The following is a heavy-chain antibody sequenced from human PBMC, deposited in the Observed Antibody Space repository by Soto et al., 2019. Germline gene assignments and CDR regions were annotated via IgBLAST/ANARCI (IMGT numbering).Heavy chain of an antibody. CDR2: ISYDGSNK. Sequence: LRLSCVASGFTFSSYAMHWVRQAPGKELEWVAVISYDGSNKYYADSVKGRFTISRDNSKNTLYLQMKSLRAEDTAVYYCARTRKQWLVFFDYWGQGTLVTVSS. V-gene: IGHV3-30-3*01. CDR1: GFTFSSYA. D-gene: IGHD6-19*01. J-gene: IGHJ4*02. CDR3: ARTRKQWLVFFDY.